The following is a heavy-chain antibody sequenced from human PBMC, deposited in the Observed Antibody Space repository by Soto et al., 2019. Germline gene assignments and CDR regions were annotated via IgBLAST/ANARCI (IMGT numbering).Heavy chain of an antibody. CDR3: ARILTDGVDY. Sequence: QVRLVQSGAEVRKPGSSVKLSCTLSGGTFTSYTITLVRQAPGQGLEWMGRIIPLLNAANYAEKFQDKIPMTADESTSTAYLELRDLKYEDTGFYDCARILTDGVDYWRQGALVTVSS. CDR1: GGTFTSYT. J-gene: IGHJ4*02. CDR2: IIPLLNAA. V-gene: IGHV1-69*08.